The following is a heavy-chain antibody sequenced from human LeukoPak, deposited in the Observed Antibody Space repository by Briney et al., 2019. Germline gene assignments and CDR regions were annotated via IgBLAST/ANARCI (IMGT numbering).Heavy chain of an antibody. Sequence: GESLKISCKGSGYSLSSYWMGWARQMPGKGLEWMGIIYPGDSDTRYSPSFQGQVTISADRSITTAYVQWSSLQASDTAMYYCARHLGAAMVSPLGHWGQGTLVTVSS. J-gene: IGHJ4*02. CDR1: GYSLSSYW. V-gene: IGHV5-51*01. CDR2: IYPGDSDT. D-gene: IGHD5-18*01. CDR3: ARHLGAAMVSPLGH.